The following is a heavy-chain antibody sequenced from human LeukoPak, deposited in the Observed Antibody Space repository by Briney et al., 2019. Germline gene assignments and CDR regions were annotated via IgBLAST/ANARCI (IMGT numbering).Heavy chain of an antibody. Sequence: SGPTLVNPTQTLTLTCTFSGFSLTTSGVGVGWVRQPPGKALEWLALIYWDDDNRYSPSLKNRLTITKDTSKNQVVLTMTNMDPVDTATYYCVHRAYGYIPFDYWGQGTLVTVSS. V-gene: IGHV2-5*02. J-gene: IGHJ4*02. CDR2: IYWDDDN. CDR3: VHRAYGYIPFDY. D-gene: IGHD5-18*01. CDR1: GFSLTTSGVG.